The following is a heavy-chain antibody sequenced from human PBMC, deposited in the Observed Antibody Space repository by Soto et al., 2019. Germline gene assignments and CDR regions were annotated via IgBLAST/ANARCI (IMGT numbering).Heavy chain of an antibody. Sequence: SETRSVTCSVAGGCSSRYYWSWIRKHQEKGLEWIGYIYYSGSTYYNPSLKSRVTISLDTSKNQFSLKLSSVTAADTAVYYCARVVPAANYYYYYYMDVWGKGTTVTVSS. CDR2: IYYSGST. CDR3: ARVVPAANYYYYYYMDV. D-gene: IGHD2-2*01. J-gene: IGHJ6*03. V-gene: IGHV4-59*06. CDR1: GGCSSRYY.